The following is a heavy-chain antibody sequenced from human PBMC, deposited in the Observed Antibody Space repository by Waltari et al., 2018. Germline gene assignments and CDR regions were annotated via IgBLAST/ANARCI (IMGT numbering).Heavy chain of an antibody. Sequence: EVQLVESGGGLVQPGGSLRLSCAASGFTFSSYWMSWARQAPGKGREWVANIKQDGSEKYYVDSVKGRVTISRDNAKNSLYLQMNSLRAEDTAVYYCARVTGGIAAAGTVLYYYYYMDVWGKGTTVTVSS. CDR3: ARVTGGIAAAGTVLYYYYYMDV. V-gene: IGHV3-7*01. D-gene: IGHD6-13*01. J-gene: IGHJ6*03. CDR1: GFTFSSYW. CDR2: IKQDGSEK.